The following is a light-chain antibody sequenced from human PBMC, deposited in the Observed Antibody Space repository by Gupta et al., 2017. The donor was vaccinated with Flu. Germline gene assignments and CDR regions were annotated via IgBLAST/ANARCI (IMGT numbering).Light chain of an antibody. V-gene: IGKV1-9*01. J-gene: IGKJ4*01. CDR2: DAS. CDR3: QQLNSYPPLT. CDR1: QGISSY. Sequence: DIQLTQSPSFLSASVGDRVTITCRASQGISSYLAWYQQKPGKAPKILIYDASSLESGVPSRFSGSGSGTEFTLTISSLQPEVFATYYCQQLNSYPPLTFGGGTKVEIK.